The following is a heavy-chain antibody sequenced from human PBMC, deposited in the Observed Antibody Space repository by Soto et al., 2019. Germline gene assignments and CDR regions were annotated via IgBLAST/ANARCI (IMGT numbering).Heavy chain of an antibody. CDR1: GFTFDDYA. CDR2: ISWDGGST. J-gene: IGHJ6*02. CDR3: AKDISSFLTGYYSMDV. D-gene: IGHD3-9*01. V-gene: IGHV3-43D*04. Sequence: GGSLRLSCAASGFTFDDYAMHWVRQAPGKGLEWVSLISWDGGSTYYADSVKGRFTISRDNSKNSLYLQMNSLRAEDTALYYCAKDISSFLTGYYSMDVWGQGTTVTVSS.